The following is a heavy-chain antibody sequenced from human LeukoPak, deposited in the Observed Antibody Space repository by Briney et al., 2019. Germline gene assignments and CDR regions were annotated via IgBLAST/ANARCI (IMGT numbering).Heavy chain of an antibody. D-gene: IGHD3-3*01. Sequence: PGGSLRLSCAASGFTFSSYSMNWVRQAPGKGLEWVSSISSSSSYIYYADSVKGRFTISRDNAKNSLYLQMNSLRAEDTAVYYCARDRSFSVLRFLERLPDWYFDLWGRGTLVTVSS. CDR2: ISSSSSYI. CDR3: ARDRSFSVLRFLERLPDWYFDL. V-gene: IGHV3-21*01. J-gene: IGHJ2*01. CDR1: GFTFSSYS.